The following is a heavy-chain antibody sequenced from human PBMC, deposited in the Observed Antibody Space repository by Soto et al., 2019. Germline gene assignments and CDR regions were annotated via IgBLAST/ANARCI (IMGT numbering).Heavy chain of an antibody. CDR3: ARTITMVRGPNSPTPVGY. Sequence: GASVKVSCKASGYTFTSYAMKWVRQAPGQGLEWMGWINTNTGNPTYAQGFTGRFVFSLDTSVSTAYLQICSLKAEDTAVYYCARTITMVRGPNSPTPVGYWGQGTLVTVSS. V-gene: IGHV7-4-1*01. J-gene: IGHJ4*02. CDR2: INTNTGNP. CDR1: GYTFTSYA. D-gene: IGHD3-10*01.